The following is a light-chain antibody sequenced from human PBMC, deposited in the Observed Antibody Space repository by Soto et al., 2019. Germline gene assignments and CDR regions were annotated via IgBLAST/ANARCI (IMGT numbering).Light chain of an antibody. CDR2: DAS. CDR1: QSVSGW. V-gene: IGKV1-5*01. J-gene: IGKJ2*01. CDR3: QQYNSYPYT. Sequence: DIQMTQSPSTLSASVGDRVTITCRADQSVSGWLAWYQQKPGKAPNLLIYDASTLEGWVPSRFSGSGSGTHFTLIISSLQPDEFATYYCQQYNSYPYTFGQGTKLEIK.